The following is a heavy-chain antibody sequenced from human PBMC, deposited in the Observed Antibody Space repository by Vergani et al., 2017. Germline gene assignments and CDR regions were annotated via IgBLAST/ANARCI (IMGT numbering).Heavy chain of an antibody. J-gene: IGHJ6*02. Sequence: EVQLVESGGGLVQPGGSLRLSCAASGFTFSSYWMSWVRQAPGKGLEWVANIKQDGSEKYYVDSVKGRFTISRDNAKNSLYLQMNSLRAEDTAVYYCARVVWGYSGYDLVARYYYYGMDVWGQGTTVTVSS. CDR2: IKQDGSEK. V-gene: IGHV3-7*01. CDR3: ARVVWGYSGYDLVARYYYYGMDV. CDR1: GFTFSSYW. D-gene: IGHD5-12*01.